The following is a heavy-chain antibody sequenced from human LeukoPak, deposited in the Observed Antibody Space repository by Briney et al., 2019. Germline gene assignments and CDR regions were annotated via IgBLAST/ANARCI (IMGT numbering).Heavy chain of an antibody. D-gene: IGHD6-13*01. CDR2: IYYSGST. V-gene: IGHV4-59*12. CDR1: GGSISSYY. Sequence: SETLSLTCTVSGGSISSYYWSWIRQPPGKGLEWIGYIYYSGSTNYNPSLKSRVTISVDRSKNQFSLKLSSVTAADTAVYYCARDQGAAAGNLYYYYYYMDVWGKGTTVTVSS. J-gene: IGHJ6*03. CDR3: ARDQGAAAGNLYYYYYYMDV.